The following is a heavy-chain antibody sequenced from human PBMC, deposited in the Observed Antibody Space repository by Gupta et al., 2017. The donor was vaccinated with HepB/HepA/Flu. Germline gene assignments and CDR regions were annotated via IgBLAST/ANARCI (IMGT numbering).Heavy chain of an antibody. V-gene: IGHV1-69*06. J-gene: IGHJ4*02. CDR3: VTESRNWALFDY. Sequence: QLPLLPSGAEVRNPGSSVRLSCTASGGTFGISVSSWVRHLPGQGLDWIGGISPNLNKSNYAQKFQGRVTITADKSTTTAYLDLSSLKSDDTAVYYCVTESRNWALFDYWGQGTLVTVSS. D-gene: IGHD7-27*01. CDR1: GGTFGISV. CDR2: ISPNLNKS.